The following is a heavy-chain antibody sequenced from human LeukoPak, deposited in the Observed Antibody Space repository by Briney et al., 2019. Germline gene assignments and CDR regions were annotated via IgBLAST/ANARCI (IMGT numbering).Heavy chain of an antibody. CDR2: IYYSGST. CDR3: ARGVGWELAFDY. Sequence: SETLSLTCTVSGGSITNYYWTWIRQPPGKGLEWIGYIYYSGSTNYNPSLKSRVTISVDTSKNQFSLKLSSVTAADTAVYYCARGVGWELAFDYWGQGTLVTVSS. V-gene: IGHV4-59*01. D-gene: IGHD1-26*01. J-gene: IGHJ4*02. CDR1: GGSITNYY.